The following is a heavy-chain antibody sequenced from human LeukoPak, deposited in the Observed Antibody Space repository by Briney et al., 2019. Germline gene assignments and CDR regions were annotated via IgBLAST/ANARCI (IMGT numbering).Heavy chain of an antibody. CDR1: GDSIRSNSYY. CDR3: ARHQSGTYYSTFDY. Sequence: SKTLSLTCTVSGDSIRSNSYYWGWIRQPPGKGLEWIGSIYYSGSTNYNPSLKSRVTISVDTSKNQFSVNLSSVTAADTAVYYCARHQSGTYYSTFDYWGQGTLVTVSS. D-gene: IGHD1-26*01. CDR2: IYYSGST. V-gene: IGHV4-39*01. J-gene: IGHJ4*02.